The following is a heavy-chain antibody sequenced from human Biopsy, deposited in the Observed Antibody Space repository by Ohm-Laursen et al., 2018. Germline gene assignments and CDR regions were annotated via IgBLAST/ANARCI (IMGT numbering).Heavy chain of an antibody. V-gene: IGHV3-30*18. Sequence: SLRLSCAAPGFTFNNYGMQWVRQAPGKGLEWVAFIFYDGSNTYYADSVKGRFTISRDNSRDTLYLQMSSLRAEDTAVYYCAKDYRDSRGIFGIVVVRPLDYWGQGSLVTVSS. CDR3: AKDYRDSRGIFGIVVVRPLDY. D-gene: IGHD3-22*01. CDR1: GFTFNNYG. CDR2: IFYDGSNT. J-gene: IGHJ4*02.